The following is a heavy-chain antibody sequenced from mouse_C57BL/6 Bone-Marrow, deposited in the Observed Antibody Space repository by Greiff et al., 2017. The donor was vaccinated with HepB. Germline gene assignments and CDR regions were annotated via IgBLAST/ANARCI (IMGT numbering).Heavy chain of an antibody. V-gene: IGHV1-18*01. CDR1: GYTFTDYN. CDR2: INPNNGGT. J-gene: IGHJ2*01. Sequence: EVQLQQSGPELVKPGASVKIPCKASGYTFTDYNMDWVKQSHGKSLEWIGDINPNNGGTNDNQKFKGKATLTVDKSSSTAYMELRSLTSEDTAVYYCAILLRYPYYFDYWGQGTTLTVSS. CDR3: AILLRYPYYFDY. D-gene: IGHD1-1*01.